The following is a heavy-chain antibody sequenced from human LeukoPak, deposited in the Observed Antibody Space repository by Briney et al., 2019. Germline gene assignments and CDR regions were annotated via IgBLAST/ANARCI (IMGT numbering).Heavy chain of an antibody. D-gene: IGHD6-6*01. CDR3: ARDAYSSSSG. Sequence: ASETLSLTCTVSGGSISSSGYYWSWIRQPPGKGLEWIGEINHSGSTNYNPSLKSRVTISVDTSKNQFPLKLSSVTAADTAVYYCARDAYSSSSGWGQGTLVTVSS. CDR2: INHSGST. J-gene: IGHJ4*02. V-gene: IGHV4-39*06. CDR1: GGSISSSGYY.